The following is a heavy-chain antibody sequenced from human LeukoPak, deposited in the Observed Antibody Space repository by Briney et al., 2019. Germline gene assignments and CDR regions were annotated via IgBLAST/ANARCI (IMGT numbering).Heavy chain of an antibody. CDR2: INPSGGST. V-gene: IGHV1-46*01. CDR1: GYTFTSYY. D-gene: IGHD3-3*01. J-gene: IGHJ4*02. Sequence: GASVKVSCKASGYTFTSYYMHWVRQAPGQGLEWMGIINPSGGSTSYAQKFQGRVTMTRDTSTSTVYMELSSLRSEDTAVYYCARAYDFWSGYYNLLGYWGQGTLVTVSS. CDR3: ARAYDFWSGYYNLLGY.